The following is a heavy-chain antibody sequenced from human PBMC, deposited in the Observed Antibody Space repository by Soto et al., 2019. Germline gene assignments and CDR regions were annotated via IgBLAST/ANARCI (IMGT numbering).Heavy chain of an antibody. J-gene: IGHJ5*02. V-gene: IGHV1-2*04. CDR1: GYTFTGYY. CDR2: INPNSGGT. CDR3: ARAAARAPCEGFDP. Sequence: ASVKVSCKASGYTFTGYYMHWVRQAPGQGLEWMGWINPNSGGTNYAQKFQGWVTMTRDTSISAAYMELSRLRSDDTAVYYCARAAARAPCEGFDPWGQGTLVTVSS.